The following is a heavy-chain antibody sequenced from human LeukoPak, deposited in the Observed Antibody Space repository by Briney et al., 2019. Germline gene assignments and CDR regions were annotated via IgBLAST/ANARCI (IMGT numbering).Heavy chain of an antibody. J-gene: IGHJ4*02. CDR3: ARGRLAARFFDY. Sequence: SETLSLTCAVYGGSFSGYYWSWIRQPPGKGLEWIGEINHSGSTNYNPSLKSRVTISVDTPKNQFSLKLSSVAAADTAVYYCARGRLAARFFDYWGQGTLVTVSS. V-gene: IGHV4-34*01. CDR1: GGSFSGYY. CDR2: INHSGST. D-gene: IGHD6-6*01.